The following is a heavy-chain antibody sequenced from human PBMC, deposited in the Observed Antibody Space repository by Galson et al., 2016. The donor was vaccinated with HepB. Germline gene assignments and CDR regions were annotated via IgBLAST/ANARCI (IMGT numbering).Heavy chain of an antibody. CDR1: EFTFSTYG. Sequence: SLRLSCAASEFTFSTYGMHWVRQAPGKGLEWVALIWHDGSNKYYADSVKGRFTISRDNSENTLHLQMDTLRGEDTAVYYCAREGVGIAVAATAFDYWGQGTLVTVSS. V-gene: IGHV3-33*01. D-gene: IGHD6-19*01. CDR2: IWHDGSNK. CDR3: AREGVGIAVAATAFDY. J-gene: IGHJ4*02.